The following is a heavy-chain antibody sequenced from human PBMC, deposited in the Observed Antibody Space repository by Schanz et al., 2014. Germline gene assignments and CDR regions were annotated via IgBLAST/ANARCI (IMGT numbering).Heavy chain of an antibody. CDR3: ARHGGIPYYPMDV. V-gene: IGHV4-31*03. CDR1: GASISSGGYY. Sequence: QVQLQESGPGLVKPSQTLSLTCTVSGASISSGGYYWDWIRLLPGKGLEWIRYISYSGSTSFNPSLKSRLTMSVDTSKNQFSLRLSSVTAADTAVYYCARHGGIPYYPMDVWGQGTTVTVSS. CDR2: ISYSGST. D-gene: IGHD3-16*01. J-gene: IGHJ6*02.